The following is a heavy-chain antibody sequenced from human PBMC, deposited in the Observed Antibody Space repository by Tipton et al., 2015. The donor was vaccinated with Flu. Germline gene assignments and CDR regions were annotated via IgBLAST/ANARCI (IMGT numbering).Heavy chain of an antibody. Sequence: TLSLTCTVSGGSIGSYYWNWIRQSPGRGLEWIGYIYNNQYTKYNPSLKSRVTISLDTSRNQFSLKLSSVTAAHTAVYYCARMEWTVTTPRYFDLWGRGTLVTVSS. CDR1: GGSIGSYY. CDR2: IYNNQYT. D-gene: IGHD4-17*01. V-gene: IGHV4-4*09. CDR3: ARMEWTVTTPRYFDL. J-gene: IGHJ2*01.